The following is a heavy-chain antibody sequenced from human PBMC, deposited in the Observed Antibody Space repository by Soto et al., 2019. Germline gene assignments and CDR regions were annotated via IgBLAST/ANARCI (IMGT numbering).Heavy chain of an antibody. V-gene: IGHV3-21*01. CDR1: GFTFSSYS. Sequence: EVQLVESGGGLVKPGGSLRLSGAASGFTFSSYSMNWVRQAPGKGLEWVSSISSSSSYIYYADSVKGRFTISRDNAKNSLYLQMNSLRAEDTAVYYCARGSDAHFDYWGQGTLVTVSS. J-gene: IGHJ4*02. CDR3: ARGSDAHFDY. CDR2: ISSSSSYI.